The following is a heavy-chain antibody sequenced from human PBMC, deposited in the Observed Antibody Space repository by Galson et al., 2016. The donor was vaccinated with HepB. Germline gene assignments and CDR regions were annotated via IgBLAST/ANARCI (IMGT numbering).Heavy chain of an antibody. V-gene: IGHV2-5*02. CDR3: ADRPTSYDSWDGYKKWFDP. CDR2: VYWDGEK. D-gene: IGHD3-3*01. CDR1: GFSLSTSGVG. J-gene: IGHJ5*02. Sequence: ALVKPTQTLTLTCTFSGFSLSTSGVGVGWIRQPPGKALEWLALVYWDGEKRYSPSLKSRLTITQGTSKNQVVIRMTNMEPVDTGTYYCADRPTSYDSWDGYKKWFDPWGQGIQVMVSS.